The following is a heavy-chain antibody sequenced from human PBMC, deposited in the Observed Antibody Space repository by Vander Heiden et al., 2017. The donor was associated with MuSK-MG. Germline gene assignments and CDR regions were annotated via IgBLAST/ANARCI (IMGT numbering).Heavy chain of an antibody. CDR3: ARSCSGGSCYAPTEEYFQH. D-gene: IGHD2-15*01. CDR2: IIPIFGTA. Sequence: QVQLVQSGADVKKPGASVKVSRKASGGTFSSHAISWVRQAPGQGLEWMGGIIPIFGTANCAQKFQGRVTITADESTSTAYMELSSLRSEDTAVYYCARSCSGGSCYAPTEEYFQHWGQGTLVTVS. CDR1: GGTFSSHA. J-gene: IGHJ1*01. V-gene: IGHV1-69*01.